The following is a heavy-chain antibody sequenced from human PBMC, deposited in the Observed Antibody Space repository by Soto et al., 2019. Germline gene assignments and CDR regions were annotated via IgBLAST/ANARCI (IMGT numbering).Heavy chain of an antibody. J-gene: IGHJ4*02. Sequence: QVQLVESGGGVVQPGRPLRLSCVGTGFSFSSYSMHWVRQAPGKGLEWVAVVSFDGNNKYYANSVKDRFTVSRDNSKNTMYVQMNSLKPEDTAVYYCARDRRFGNGYSLGFDYWGQGTLVTVSS. V-gene: IGHV3-30-3*01. CDR1: GFSFSSYS. CDR3: ARDRRFGNGYSLGFDY. D-gene: IGHD5-18*01. CDR2: VSFDGNNK.